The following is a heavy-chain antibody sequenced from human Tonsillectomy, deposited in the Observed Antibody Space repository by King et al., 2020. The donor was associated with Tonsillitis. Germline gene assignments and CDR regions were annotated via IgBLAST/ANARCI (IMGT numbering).Heavy chain of an antibody. D-gene: IGHD3-3*01. CDR3: ARVERGAFDI. J-gene: IGHJ3*02. Sequence: VQLVESGGGLVQPGGSLRLSCAASGFTFSSYSMNWVRQAPGKGLEWVSYITSSSTVYYADSVKGRFTISRDNAKNSLYLQMNSLRAEDTAVYYCARVERGAFDIWGQGIMVTVSS. V-gene: IGHV3-48*01. CDR1: GFTFSSYS. CDR2: ITSSSTV.